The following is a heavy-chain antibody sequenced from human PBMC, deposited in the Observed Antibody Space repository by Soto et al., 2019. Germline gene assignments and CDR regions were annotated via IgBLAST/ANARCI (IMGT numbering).Heavy chain of an antibody. D-gene: IGHD3-10*01. Sequence: PGGSLRLSCAASGFTFSSYVMSWVRQVPGKGLEWVSGMYWKDGNTHYADSVKGRFTISRDNAKNSLFLQLNSLRAEDTAFYYCVRSGDYRSGSYWYFFDYWGQGALVTVSS. CDR2: MYWKDGNT. V-gene: IGHV3-20*04. CDR3: VRSGDYRSGSYWYFFDY. J-gene: IGHJ4*02. CDR1: GFTFSSYV.